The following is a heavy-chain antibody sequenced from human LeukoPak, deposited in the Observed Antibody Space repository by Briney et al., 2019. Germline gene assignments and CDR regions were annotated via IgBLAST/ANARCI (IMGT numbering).Heavy chain of an antibody. D-gene: IGHD6-13*01. V-gene: IGHV1-69*13. Sequence: SVKVSCKASGGTFSSYAISWVRQATGQGLEWMGGIIPIFGTATYAQKFQGRVTITADESTSTAYMELSSLRSEDTAVYYCARGTIAAAGTIFWFDPWGQGTLVTVSS. CDR1: GGTFSSYA. CDR2: IIPIFGTA. J-gene: IGHJ5*02. CDR3: ARGTIAAAGTIFWFDP.